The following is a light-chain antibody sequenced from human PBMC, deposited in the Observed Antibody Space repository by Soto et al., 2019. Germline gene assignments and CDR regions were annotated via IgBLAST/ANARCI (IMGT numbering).Light chain of an antibody. J-gene: IGLJ1*01. Sequence: QSALTQPASVSGAPGQSITISCTATNSDVNYVSWYQQHPGKAPKLMIYEVINRSSGVSTRFSGSKSGNTASLTISGLQAEDEADYYCSSSTSSNTFVFGTGTKLTVL. CDR1: NSDVNY. V-gene: IGLV2-14*01. CDR3: SSSTSSNTFV. CDR2: EVI.